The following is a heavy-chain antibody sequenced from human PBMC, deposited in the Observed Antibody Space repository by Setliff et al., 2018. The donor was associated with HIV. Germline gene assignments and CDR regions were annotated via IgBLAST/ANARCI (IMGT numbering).Heavy chain of an antibody. CDR3: ARARRAGSGPKYFQH. CDR1: GGSISSYY. J-gene: IGHJ1*01. Sequence: PSETLSLTCTVSGGSISSYYWSWIRQPPGQGLEWIGHIYTSGSTNYNPSLKSRVTMSVDKSKNQFSLRLSSVTAADTAVYYCARARRAGSGPKYFQHWGQGTLVTVSS. CDR2: IYTSGST. V-gene: IGHV4-4*09. D-gene: IGHD2-15*01.